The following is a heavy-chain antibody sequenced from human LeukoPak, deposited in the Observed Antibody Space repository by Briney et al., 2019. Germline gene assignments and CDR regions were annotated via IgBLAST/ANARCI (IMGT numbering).Heavy chain of an antibody. CDR3: ARGDGAKPDY. D-gene: IGHD4/OR15-4a*01. J-gene: IGHJ4*02. CDR2: ISHGGTT. V-gene: IGHV4-34*01. CDR1: GGSFSGDC. Sequence: PSETLSLTCAVYGGSFSGDCWSWIRQSPGKGLEWIGQISHGGTTYNPSLKSRVTISEDTSKNQFSLKLSSVTAADTAVYYCARGDGAKPDYWGQGTLVTVSS.